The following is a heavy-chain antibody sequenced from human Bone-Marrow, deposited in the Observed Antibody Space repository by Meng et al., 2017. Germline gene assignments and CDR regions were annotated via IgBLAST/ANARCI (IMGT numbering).Heavy chain of an antibody. CDR3: ARDGKKLWFGELSPYFDY. Sequence: ASVKVSCKPSGYNFPDYYIHWVRRAPGQGLEWMGRINPKSGDTHYAQKFQARVTMTGDTSISTVYMELSSLRSEDTAVYYCARDGKKLWFGELSPYFDYWGQGTLVTVSS. D-gene: IGHD3-10*01. J-gene: IGHJ4*02. V-gene: IGHV1-2*06. CDR1: GYNFPDYY. CDR2: INPKSGDT.